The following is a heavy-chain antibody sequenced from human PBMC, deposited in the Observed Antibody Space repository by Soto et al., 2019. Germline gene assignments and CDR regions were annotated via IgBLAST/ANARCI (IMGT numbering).Heavy chain of an antibody. V-gene: IGHV1-18*01. Sequence: ASVKVSCKTSGYTFNTYGINRVRQAPGQGLELMGWISAYDGKTTYAEKFQGRVTLTTDTSTSTAYMELRSLRSDDTTIYYCARDTHEFWTSYWFDPWGQGTPVTVSS. CDR3: ARDTHEFWTSYWFDP. CDR2: ISAYDGKT. D-gene: IGHD3-3*01. CDR1: GYTFNTYG. J-gene: IGHJ5*02.